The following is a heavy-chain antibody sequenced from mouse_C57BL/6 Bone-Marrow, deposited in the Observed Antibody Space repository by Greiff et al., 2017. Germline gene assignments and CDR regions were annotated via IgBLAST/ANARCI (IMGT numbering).Heavy chain of an antibody. J-gene: IGHJ3*01. D-gene: IGHD2-4*01. CDR3: ARAGYDYRWFAY. CDR1: GYTFTSYW. CDR2: IYPGSGST. Sequence: VQRVESGAELVKPGASVKMSCKASGYTFTSYWITWVKQRPGQGLEWIGDIYPGSGSTNYNEKFKSKATLTVDTSSSTAYMQLSSLTSEDSAVYYCARAGYDYRWFAYWGQGTLVTVSA. V-gene: IGHV1-55*01.